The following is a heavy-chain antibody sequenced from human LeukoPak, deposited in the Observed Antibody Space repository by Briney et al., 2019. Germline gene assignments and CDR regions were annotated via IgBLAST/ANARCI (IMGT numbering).Heavy chain of an antibody. CDR1: GYTLTELS. D-gene: IGHD1-26*01. J-gene: IGHJ3*02. CDR2: FDPEDGET. CDR3: VYSGRPNDAFDI. Sequence: ASVRVSCKVSGYTLTELSMHWVRQAPGKGLEWMGGFDPEDGETIYAQKFQGRVTMTEDTSTDTAYMELSSLRSEDTAVYYCVYSGRPNDAFDIWGQGTMVTVSS. V-gene: IGHV1-24*01.